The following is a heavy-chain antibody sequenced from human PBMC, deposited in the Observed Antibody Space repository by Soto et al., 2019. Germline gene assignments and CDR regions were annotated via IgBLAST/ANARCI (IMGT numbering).Heavy chain of an antibody. CDR1: GFTFSSYA. J-gene: IGHJ5*02. CDR2: ISGSGGST. V-gene: IGHV3-23*01. CDR3: GKGIGYCSGGSCYVHWLDP. D-gene: IGHD2-15*01. Sequence: EVQLLESGGGLVQPGGSLRLSCAASGFTFSSYAMSWVRQAPGKGLEWVSAISGSGGSTYYADSVKGRFTISRDNSKNVLDMQMTSRRAEDTAVYYCGKGIGYCSGGSCYVHWLDPWGQGTLVTGSS.